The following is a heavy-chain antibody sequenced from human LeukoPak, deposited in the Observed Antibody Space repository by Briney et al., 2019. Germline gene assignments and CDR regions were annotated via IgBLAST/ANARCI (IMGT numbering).Heavy chain of an antibody. CDR3: AKDPEQLEAPYNWFDP. V-gene: IGHV3-23*01. Sequence: GGSLRLSCAASGFTFMNYAMSWVRQAPRKGLEWVSSISASGTSTYYADSVKGRFTISRDNSKNTLCLQMNSLRAEDTAVYYCAKDPEQLEAPYNWFDPWGQGTLVTVSS. D-gene: IGHD5-18*01. J-gene: IGHJ5*02. CDR1: GFTFMNYA. CDR2: ISASGTST.